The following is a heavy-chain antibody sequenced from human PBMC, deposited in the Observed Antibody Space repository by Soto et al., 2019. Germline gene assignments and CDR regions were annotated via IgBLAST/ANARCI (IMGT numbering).Heavy chain of an antibody. CDR1: GFTFSSYA. CDR3: VKDAAYPYYDFWSGFDY. D-gene: IGHD3-3*01. V-gene: IGHV3-64D*06. Sequence: GGSLRLSCSASGFTFSSYAMHWVRQAPGKGLEYVSAISSNGGSTYYADSVKGRFTISRDNSKNTLYLQMSSLRAEDTAVYYCVKDAAYPYYDFWSGFDYWGQGTLVTVSS. J-gene: IGHJ4*02. CDR2: ISSNGGST.